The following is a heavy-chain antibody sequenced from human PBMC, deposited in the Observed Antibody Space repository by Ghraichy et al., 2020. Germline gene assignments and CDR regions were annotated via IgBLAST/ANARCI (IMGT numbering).Heavy chain of an antibody. CDR2: IIPILGIA. CDR3: ARDFGYYDSSGFL. J-gene: IGHJ4*02. D-gene: IGHD3-22*01. Sequence: SVKVSCKASGGTFSSYTISWVRQAPGQGLEWMGRIIPILGIANYAQKFQGRVTITADKSTSTAYMELSSLRSEDTAVYYCARDFGYYDSSGFLWGQGTLVTVSS. V-gene: IGHV1-69*04. CDR1: GGTFSSYT.